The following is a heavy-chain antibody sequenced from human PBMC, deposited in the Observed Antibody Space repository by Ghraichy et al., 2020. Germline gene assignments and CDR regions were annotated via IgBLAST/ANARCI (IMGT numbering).Heavy chain of an antibody. J-gene: IGHJ4*02. Sequence: ASVKVSCKASGYSFKDYYIHWVRQAPGQGLEWMGCINANAGGTSYPQIFQGRVSMTRDTSSSTVYMELNSLKSDDTAVYFCARILTGTSGFDYWGQGTLVTVSS. CDR2: INANAGGT. CDR3: ARILTGTSGFDY. CDR1: GYSFKDYY. D-gene: IGHD7-27*01. V-gene: IGHV1-2*02.